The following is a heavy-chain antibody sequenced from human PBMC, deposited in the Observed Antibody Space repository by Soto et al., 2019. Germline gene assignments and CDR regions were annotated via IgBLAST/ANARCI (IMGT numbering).Heavy chain of an antibody. CDR1: GGSISSGDYY. V-gene: IGHV4-30-4*01. D-gene: IGHD2-2*01. CDR3: ARATSPTGSRDGPIDY. J-gene: IGHJ4*02. CDR2: IYYSGST. Sequence: QVQLQESGPGLVKPSQTLSLTCTVSGGSISSGDYYWSWIRQPPGKGLEWIGYIYYSGSTYYNPSLKCRVTISVDTSKNQFSLKLSSVTAADTAVYYCARATSPTGSRDGPIDYWGQGTLVTVSS.